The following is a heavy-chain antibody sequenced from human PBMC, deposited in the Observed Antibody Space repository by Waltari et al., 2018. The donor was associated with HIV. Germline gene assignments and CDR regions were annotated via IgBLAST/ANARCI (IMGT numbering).Heavy chain of an antibody. CDR1: GGTFSSYA. D-gene: IGHD5-12*01. Sequence: QVQLVQSGAEVKKPGSSVKVSCKASGGTFSSYAISWVRQAPGQGLEWMGGIIPIFGTANSAQKFQGRVTITADESTSTAYMELSSLRSEDTAVYYCARDNKGSGYDYGDYYGMDVWGQGTTVTVSS. J-gene: IGHJ6*02. CDR2: IIPIFGTA. V-gene: IGHV1-69*01. CDR3: ARDNKGSGYDYGDYYGMDV.